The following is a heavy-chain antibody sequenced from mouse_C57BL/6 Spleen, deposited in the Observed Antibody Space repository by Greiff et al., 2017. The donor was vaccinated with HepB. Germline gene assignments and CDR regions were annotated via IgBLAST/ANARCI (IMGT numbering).Heavy chain of an antibody. V-gene: IGHV5-9*01. CDR3: ARHENYGSSYAFAY. J-gene: IGHJ3*01. Sequence: EVKLMESGGGLVKPGGSLKLSCAASGFTFSSYTMSWVRQTPEKRLEWVATISGGGGNTYYPDSVKGRFTISRDNAKNTLYLQMSSLRSEDTALYYCARHENYGSSYAFAYWGQGTLVTVSA. CDR1: GFTFSSYT. D-gene: IGHD1-1*01. CDR2: ISGGGGNT.